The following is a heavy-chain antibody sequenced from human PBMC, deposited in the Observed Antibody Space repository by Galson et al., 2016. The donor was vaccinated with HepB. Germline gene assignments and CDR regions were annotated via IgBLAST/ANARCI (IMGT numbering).Heavy chain of an antibody. V-gene: IGHV3-30*03. CDR2: ISYDGRDE. Sequence: SLRLSCAASGFPFSTYGMHWVRQAPGKGLEWLALISYDGRDEWSVDYVKGRFTFSRDNFKNTMHLQMNSLRADDTAVYYCASLSLDENSFDVWGRGTMVTLSS. J-gene: IGHJ3*01. D-gene: IGHD3-3*02. CDR1: GFPFSTYG. CDR3: ASLSLDENSFDV.